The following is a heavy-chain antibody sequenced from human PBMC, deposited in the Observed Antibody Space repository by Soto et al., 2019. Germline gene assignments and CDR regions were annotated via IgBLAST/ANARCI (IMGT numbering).Heavy chain of an antibody. CDR2: ISWNSGSI. CDR1: GFTFDDYA. D-gene: IGHD6-19*01. V-gene: IGHV3-9*01. Sequence: VQLVESGGGLVQPGRSLRLSCAASGFTFDDYAMHWVRQAPGKGLEWVSGISWNSGSIGYADSVKGRFTISRDNAKNSLYLQMNSLRAEDTALYYCAKDLGAVAGGGFDYWGQGTLVTVSS. J-gene: IGHJ4*02. CDR3: AKDLGAVAGGGFDY.